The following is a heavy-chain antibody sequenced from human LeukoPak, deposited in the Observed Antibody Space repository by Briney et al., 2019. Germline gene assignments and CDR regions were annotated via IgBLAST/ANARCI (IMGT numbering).Heavy chain of an antibody. CDR3: ARSSLTGGWFDP. CDR1: GDSIRTYY. CDR2: IIDTGST. V-gene: IGHV4-59*01. Sequence: SETLSLTCSVSGDSIRTYYWSWIRQPPGKGLEWIGYIIDTGSTNYKPSLKTRLTMSVDASKNQISLKLSSVTAADTAVYYCARSSLTGGWFDPWGQGTLVTVSS. J-gene: IGHJ5*02. D-gene: IGHD7-27*01.